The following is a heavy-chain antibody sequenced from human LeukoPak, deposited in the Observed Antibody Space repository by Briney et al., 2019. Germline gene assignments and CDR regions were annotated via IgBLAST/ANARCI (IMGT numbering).Heavy chain of an antibody. Sequence: GGSLRLSCAASGFTFSSYDMHWVRQATGKGLEWVSAIGTAGDTYYPGSVKGRFTISRENAKNSLYLQMNSLRAGDTAVYYCARGGEAAAGHPLRPHGMDVWGQGTTVTVSS. V-gene: IGHV3-13*01. J-gene: IGHJ6*02. CDR3: ARGGEAAAGHPLRPHGMDV. CDR2: IGTAGDT. CDR1: GFTFSSYD. D-gene: IGHD6-13*01.